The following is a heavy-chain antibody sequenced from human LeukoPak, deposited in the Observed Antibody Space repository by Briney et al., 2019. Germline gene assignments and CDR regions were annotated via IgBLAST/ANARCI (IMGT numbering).Heavy chain of an antibody. J-gene: IGHJ4*02. Sequence: GGSLRLSCAASGFTFSSFAMHWVRQAPGKGLEWVAVISYDGSNMYYADSVKGRFTIPRDNYINTLYLQMNSLRPEDMATFYCARGRETYNFDYWGQGTLVTVSS. CDR1: GFTFSSFA. CDR2: ISYDGSNM. CDR3: ARGRETYNFDY. D-gene: IGHD5-18*01. V-gene: IGHV3-30*04.